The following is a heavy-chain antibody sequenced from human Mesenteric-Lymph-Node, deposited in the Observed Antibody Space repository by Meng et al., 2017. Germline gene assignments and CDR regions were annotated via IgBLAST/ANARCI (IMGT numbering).Heavy chain of an antibody. Sequence: QGALKGSGPGLVKASGTLSLTCDVSGGSIRNEQWWSWVRQAPGKGLEWIGEIYHSGRTNYNPSVKSRVSMSVDKSQNHFSLRLSSVTAADTAVYYCTTLYGDSISWGQGTLVTVSS. CDR2: IYHSGRT. D-gene: IGHD4-17*01. CDR1: GGSIRNEQW. J-gene: IGHJ4*02. CDR3: TTLYGDSIS. V-gene: IGHV4-4*02.